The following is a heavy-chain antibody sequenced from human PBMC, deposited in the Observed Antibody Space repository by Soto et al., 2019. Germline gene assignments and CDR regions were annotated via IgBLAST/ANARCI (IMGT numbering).Heavy chain of an antibody. V-gene: IGHV1-46*01. D-gene: IGHD3-22*01. CDR2: INPSGGST. CDR1: GYTFTSYY. Sequence: GSVKVCFKASGYTFTSYYMHLVRPAPGQGLEWMGIINPSGGSTSYAQKFQGRVTMTRDTSTSTVYMELSSLRSEDTAVYYCARVRRSSGYYYGYWGQGTTVTVSS. CDR3: ARVRRSSGYYYGY. J-gene: IGHJ4*02.